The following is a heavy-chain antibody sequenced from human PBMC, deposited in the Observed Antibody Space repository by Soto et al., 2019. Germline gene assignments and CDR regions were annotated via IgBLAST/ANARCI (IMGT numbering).Heavy chain of an antibody. CDR2: IYTSGST. V-gene: IGHV4-4*07. J-gene: IGHJ2*01. Sequence: QVHLQESGPGLVKPSETLSLTCTVSGGSISSYSWSWIRQPAGKGLERIGRIYTSGSTTYNPSLKSRVTMSVDTSKNQFSLKLSSVTAADTAVYYCAREEEQRVTTSWYFDLWGRGTLVTVSS. CDR3: AREEEQRVTTSWYFDL. CDR1: GGSISSYS. D-gene: IGHD4-17*01.